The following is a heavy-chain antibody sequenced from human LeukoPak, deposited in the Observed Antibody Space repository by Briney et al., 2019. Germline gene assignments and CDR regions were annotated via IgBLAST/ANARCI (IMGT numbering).Heavy chain of an antibody. CDR3: ARKYYYDSSGYYYPRGDAFDI. D-gene: IGHD3-22*01. J-gene: IGHJ3*02. V-gene: IGHV3-21*01. CDR1: GFSFSSFS. Sequence: GGSLRLSCAAPGFSFSSFSMNWVRQAPGKGLEWVSYISGGSSFTYYVDSVKGRFTISRDNAKNSLYLQMNSLRAEDTAVYYCARKYYYDSSGYYYPRGDAFDIWGQGTMVTVSS. CDR2: ISGGSSFT.